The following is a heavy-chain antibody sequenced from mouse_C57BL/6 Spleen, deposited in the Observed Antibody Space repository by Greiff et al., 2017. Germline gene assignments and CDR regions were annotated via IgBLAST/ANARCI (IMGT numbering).Heavy chain of an antibody. D-gene: IGHD4-1*01. CDR3: ARWRTGYAMEY. V-gene: IGHV1-54*01. CDR2: INPGSGGT. J-gene: IGHJ4*01. CDR1: GYAFTNYL. Sequence: VQLQQSGAELVRPGTSVKVSCKASGYAFTNYLIEWGKQRPGQGLVWIGVINPGSGGTNYNEKFKGKATLTADKSSSTAYMQLSSLTSEDSAVYFCARWRTGYAMEYWGQGASVTVSS.